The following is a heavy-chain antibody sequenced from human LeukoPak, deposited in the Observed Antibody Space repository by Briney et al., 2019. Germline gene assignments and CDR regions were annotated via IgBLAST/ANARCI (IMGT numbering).Heavy chain of an antibody. V-gene: IGHV6-1*01. D-gene: IGHD6-13*01. CDR3: VRSSGWYLWFDP. Sequence: SQTLSLTCATSGDSVSSNSAAWNWIRQSPSRGLEWLGRTYYRSKWYNDYAVSLKSRITINPDTSKNQFSLQLNSVTPEDTAVYYCVRSSGWYLWFDPWGQGTLVTVSS. CDR2: TYYRSKWYN. CDR1: GDSVSSNSAA. J-gene: IGHJ5*02.